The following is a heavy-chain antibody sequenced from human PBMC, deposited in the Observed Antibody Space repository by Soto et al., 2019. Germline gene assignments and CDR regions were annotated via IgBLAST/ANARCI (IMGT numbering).Heavy chain of an antibody. CDR2: IYSSDGDDP. CDR1: GFTVSSSY. V-gene: IGHV3-66*01. J-gene: IGHJ4*02. Sequence: GSLRLSCAASGFTVSSSYMSWVRQVPGKGLEWVSVIYSSDGDDPYYAASVKGRFTISRDNSRSTLYLQMSSLRAEDTAVYYCVKRKYCPSTTCFDYWGQGTLVTVSS. D-gene: IGHD2-2*01. CDR3: VKRKYCPSTTCFDY.